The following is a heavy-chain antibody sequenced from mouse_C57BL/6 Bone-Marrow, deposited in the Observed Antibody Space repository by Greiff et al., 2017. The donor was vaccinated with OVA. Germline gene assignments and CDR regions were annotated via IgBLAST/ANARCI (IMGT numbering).Heavy chain of an antibody. D-gene: IGHD1-1*01. V-gene: IGHV10-1*01. CDR3: VRRDYYGSSPYAMDY. J-gene: IGHJ4*01. CDR2: IRSKSNNYAT. Sequence: EVQVVESGGGLVQPKGSLKLSCAASGFSFNTYAMNWVRQAPGKGLEWVARIRSKSNNYATYYADSVKDRFTISRDDSESMLYLQMNNLKTEDTAMYYCVRRDYYGSSPYAMDYWGQGTSVTVSS. CDR1: GFSFNTYA.